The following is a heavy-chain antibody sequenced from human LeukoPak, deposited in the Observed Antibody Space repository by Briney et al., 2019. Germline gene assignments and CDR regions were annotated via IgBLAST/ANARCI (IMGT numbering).Heavy chain of an antibody. CDR2: ISGSGGST. J-gene: IGHJ6*04. Sequence: PGGSLRLSCAASGLTFSSYAMSWVRQAPGKGLEWVSAISGSGGSTYYADPVKGRFTISRDNSKNTLYGQMNSLRAEDTAVYYCAKDRITVFGVVPDVWGKGTTVIVSS. CDR1: GLTFSSYA. V-gene: IGHV3-23*01. CDR3: AKDRITVFGVVPDV. D-gene: IGHD3-3*01.